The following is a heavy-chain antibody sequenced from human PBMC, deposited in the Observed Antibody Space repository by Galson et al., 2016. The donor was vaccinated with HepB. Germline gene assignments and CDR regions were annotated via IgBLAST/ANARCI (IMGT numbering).Heavy chain of an antibody. Sequence: LRLSCAASGFTFSDHYIDWVRQAPGKGLEWVGRSRDKAHSYSTEYAASVKGRFAISRHEAENSLFLQMNSLKTEDTAVYYCARDFYDGSCNYKDYWGRGTLVTVSS. D-gene: IGHD2/OR15-2a*01. CDR1: GFTFSDHY. J-gene: IGHJ4*02. CDR2: SRDKAHSYST. V-gene: IGHV3-72*01. CDR3: ARDFYDGSCNYKDY.